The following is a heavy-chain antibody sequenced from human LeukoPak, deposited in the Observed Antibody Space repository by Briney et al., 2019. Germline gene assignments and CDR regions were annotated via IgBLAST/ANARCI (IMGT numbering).Heavy chain of an antibody. CDR1: GYTFTSYG. D-gene: IGHD3-22*01. CDR3: ARDSRYDSNPDSRRVDI. Sequence: ASVKVSCKASGYTFTSYGISWVRQAPGQGLAWMGWISAYNGNTNYAQKLQGRVTMTTDTSTSTAYMELRSLRSDDTAVYYCARDSRYDSNPDSRRVDIWGQGTMVTVSS. V-gene: IGHV1-18*01. J-gene: IGHJ3*02. CDR2: ISAYNGNT.